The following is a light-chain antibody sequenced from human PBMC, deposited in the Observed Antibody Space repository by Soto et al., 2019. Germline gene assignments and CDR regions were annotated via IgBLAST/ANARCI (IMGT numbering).Light chain of an antibody. J-gene: IGLJ3*02. CDR2: EVI. V-gene: IGLV2-14*01. Sequence: QSALTQPASVSGSPGQSITISCTGTSSDVGGYNYVSWYQQTPGKAPKLMIYEVINRPSGVSNRFSGSKSGNTASLTISGLQAEDEADYYCSSYTSSSTRVFGGGTKLTVL. CDR3: SSYTSSSTRV. CDR1: SSDVGGYNY.